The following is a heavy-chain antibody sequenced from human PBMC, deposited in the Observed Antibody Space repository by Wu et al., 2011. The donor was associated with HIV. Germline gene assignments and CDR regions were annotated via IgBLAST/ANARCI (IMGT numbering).Heavy chain of an antibody. D-gene: IGHD5-24*01. Sequence: QVQLVQSGAEAKKPGASVKVSCKASGYTFTDYYMHWVRLAPGQGLEWMGWINPNSGDTNYAQKFQGRVTMTRDTSTSTVYMELSSLRSEDTAVYYXARDQHPGGYNLSPIEMVYYFYGMDVWAKGPRSPSP. CDR3: ARDQHPGGYNLSPIEMVYYFYGMDV. CDR1: GYTFTDYY. CDR2: INPNSGDT. V-gene: IGHV1-2*02. J-gene: IGHJ6*02.